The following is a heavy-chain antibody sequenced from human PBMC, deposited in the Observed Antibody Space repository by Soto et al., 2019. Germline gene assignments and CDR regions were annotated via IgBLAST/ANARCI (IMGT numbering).Heavy chain of an antibody. V-gene: IGHV4-39*01. CDR2: SYDSGGT. J-gene: IGHJ6*02. CDR3: ARQGQAYDFRRGSRAYGMEV. Sequence: SETLSLTCTVSGGSISSSSYYWGWIRQPPVKGLEGLGSSYDSGGTYYNPSLQSRVTISIDTSKNQFSLKLSSVTAADTALYYCARQGQAYDFRRGSRAYGMEVWGQGTTVTVSS. CDR1: GGSISSSSYY. D-gene: IGHD3-3*01.